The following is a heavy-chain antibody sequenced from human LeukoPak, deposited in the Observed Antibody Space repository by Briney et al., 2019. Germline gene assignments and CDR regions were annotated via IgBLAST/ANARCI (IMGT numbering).Heavy chain of an antibody. V-gene: IGHV1-2*06. CDR2: INPNSGGT. CDR3: ARTYYYDSSGYYHFDY. CDR1: GYTFTGYY. J-gene: IGHJ4*02. D-gene: IGHD3-22*01. Sequence: ASVKVSCKASGYTFTGYYMHWVRQAPGQGLEWMGRINPNSGGTNYAQKFQGRVTMTRDTSISTAYMELSRLRSDDTAVYYCARTYYYDSSGYYHFDYWGQGALVTVSS.